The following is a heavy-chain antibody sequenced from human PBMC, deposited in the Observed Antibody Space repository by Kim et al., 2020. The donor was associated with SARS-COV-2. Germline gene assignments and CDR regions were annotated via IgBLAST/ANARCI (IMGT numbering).Heavy chain of an antibody. Sequence: GKGRFTLTRDNSKNTLYLQRNSLRAEDTAVDYCARDKWDYYDSSGYFDYWGQGTLVTVSS. D-gene: IGHD3-22*01. V-gene: IGHV3-30*01. CDR3: ARDKWDYYDSSGYFDY. J-gene: IGHJ4*02.